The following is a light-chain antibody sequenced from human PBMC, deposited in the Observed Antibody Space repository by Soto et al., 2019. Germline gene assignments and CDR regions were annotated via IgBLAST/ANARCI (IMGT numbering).Light chain of an antibody. Sequence: EVVLTQSPATLSLSPGERATLSCRASQSVSSYLAWYQQKPGQAPRLLIYDSSKRATFIPARFSGSGSGTDFTLTISSLEPENFAVYPCQQRSSGVTFGGGTKVEI. CDR3: QQRSSGVT. CDR1: QSVSSY. V-gene: IGKV3-11*01. J-gene: IGKJ4*01. CDR2: DSS.